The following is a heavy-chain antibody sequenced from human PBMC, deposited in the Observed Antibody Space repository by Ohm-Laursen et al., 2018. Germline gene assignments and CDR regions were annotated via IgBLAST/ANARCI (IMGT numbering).Heavy chain of an antibody. V-gene: IGHV4-59*11. CDR1: GAPISTHY. D-gene: IGHD1-14*01. J-gene: IGHJ3*02. CDR2: IYYSGTT. CDR3: ARRDHAFDI. Sequence: TLSLTCTVSGAPISTHYWSWIRQPPGQGLEWIGYIYYSGTTNYNPSLKSRVTISLNTSKNQFPLKLSSVTAADTAVYYCARRDHAFDIWGQGTMVTVSS.